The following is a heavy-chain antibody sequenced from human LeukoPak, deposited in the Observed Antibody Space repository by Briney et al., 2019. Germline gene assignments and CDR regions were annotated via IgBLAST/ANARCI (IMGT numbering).Heavy chain of an antibody. Sequence: GGSLRLSCAASGFTFSSYSMHWVRQAPGKGLEWVGHVKAKTAGGTTDYAAPVKGRFTISRDDSQNTLFVQMNTLRTEDTGVYYCAHLGSGWYVRDWGRGTLVTVSS. CDR3: AHLGSGWYVRD. J-gene: IGHJ4*02. CDR1: GFTFSSYS. CDR2: VKAKTAGGTT. V-gene: IGHV3-15*01. D-gene: IGHD6-19*01.